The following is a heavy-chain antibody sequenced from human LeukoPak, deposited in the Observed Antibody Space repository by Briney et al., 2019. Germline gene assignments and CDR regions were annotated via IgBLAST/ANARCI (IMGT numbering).Heavy chain of an antibody. CDR2: ISSTGITK. Sequence: PGGSLRLPCAASGFTSSDYYMSWIRQAPGKGLEWVSYISSTGITKYYADSVKGRFTISRDNAENSLYLQMNSLRAEDTAVYYCARGRFNTYYFDYWGQGTLVTVSS. CDR1: GFTSSDYY. CDR3: ARGRFNTYYFDY. J-gene: IGHJ4*02. V-gene: IGHV3-11*01. D-gene: IGHD3-10*01.